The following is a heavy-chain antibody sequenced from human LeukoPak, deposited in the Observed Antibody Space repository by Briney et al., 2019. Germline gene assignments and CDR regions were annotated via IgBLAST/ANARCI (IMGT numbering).Heavy chain of an antibody. V-gene: IGHV4-34*01. Sequence: SETLSLTCVVYGGSFSGYYWSWIRQPPGKGLEWIGKINHSGSTNYNPSLKSRVTISVDTSKNQFSLKLSSVTAADTAVYYCASTVLAAAGDLIDYWGQGTLVTVSS. D-gene: IGHD6-13*01. CDR2: INHSGST. CDR1: GGSFSGYY. CDR3: ASTVLAAAGDLIDY. J-gene: IGHJ4*02.